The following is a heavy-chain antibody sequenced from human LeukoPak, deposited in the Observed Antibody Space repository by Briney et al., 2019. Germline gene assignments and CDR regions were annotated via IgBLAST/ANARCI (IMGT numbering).Heavy chain of an antibody. CDR3: ARGRVGYDFWSGYYGFDP. CDR1: GGSISSSNW. D-gene: IGHD3-3*01. J-gene: IGHJ5*02. V-gene: IGHV4-4*02. CDR2: INHSGST. Sequence: KPSGTLSLTCAVSGGSISSSNWWSWVRQPPGKGLEWIGEINHSGSTNYNPSLKSRVTISVDTSKNQFSLKLSSVTAADTAVYYCARGRVGYDFWSGYYGFDPWGQGTLVTVSS.